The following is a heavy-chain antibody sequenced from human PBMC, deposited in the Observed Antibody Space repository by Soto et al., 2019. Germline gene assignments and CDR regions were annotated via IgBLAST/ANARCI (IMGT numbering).Heavy chain of an antibody. CDR1: GYTFSDYA. CDR3: VRCYCSVGSCYACWHFDL. CDR2: ISASTRNT. D-gene: IGHD2-15*01. J-gene: IGHJ2*01. Sequence: QVQLVQSGGEVKKPGASVKVSCQASGYTFSDYAISWVRQAPGQGLEWMGWISASTRNTDQAQNFPGRVMMTLDTSTNTAYMELRSLRSDDTAVYYCVRCYCSVGSCYACWHFDLWGRGTLVTVSS. V-gene: IGHV1-18*01.